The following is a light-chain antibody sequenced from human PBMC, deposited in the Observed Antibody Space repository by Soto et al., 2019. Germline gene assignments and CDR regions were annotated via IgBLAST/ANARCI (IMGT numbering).Light chain of an antibody. J-gene: IGKJ1*01. CDR1: HRVSSY. V-gene: IGKV3-11*01. Sequence: EIVLTQSPATLSLSPGERATLSCRASHRVSSYLAWYQQKPGQAPRLLIYDSSNRAAGIPARFSGSGSGTDFTLTISILEPEDFAVYYCQQRSNWPRTFGQGTKVEIK. CDR2: DSS. CDR3: QQRSNWPRT.